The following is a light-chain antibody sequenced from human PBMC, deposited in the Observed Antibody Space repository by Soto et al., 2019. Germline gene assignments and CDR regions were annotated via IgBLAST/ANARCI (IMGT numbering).Light chain of an antibody. CDR1: SDNY. CDR3: SSYTNSRTLL. CDR2: AVT. Sequence: QSALTQPASVSGSPGQSITISCTGTSDNYVSWYQQHPGKVPKLMIYAVTNRPSGVSDRFSGSKSGNTASLTISGLQTEDEADYYCSSYTNSRTLLFGAGTKVTVL. J-gene: IGLJ1*01. V-gene: IGLV2-14*01.